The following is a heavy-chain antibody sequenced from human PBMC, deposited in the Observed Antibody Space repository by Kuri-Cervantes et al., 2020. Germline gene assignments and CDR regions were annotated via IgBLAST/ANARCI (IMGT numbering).Heavy chain of an antibody. Sequence: GESLKISCAASGFTFSSYWMSWVRQAPGKGLEWMANIKQDGSEKYYVDSVKGRFTISRDNAKNSLYLQMNSLRAEDTAVYYCAREEVVAGHFNYWGQGTLVTVSS. CDR2: IKQDGSEK. D-gene: IGHD6-19*01. V-gene: IGHV3-7*01. CDR3: AREEVVAGHFNY. CDR1: GFTFSSYW. J-gene: IGHJ4*02.